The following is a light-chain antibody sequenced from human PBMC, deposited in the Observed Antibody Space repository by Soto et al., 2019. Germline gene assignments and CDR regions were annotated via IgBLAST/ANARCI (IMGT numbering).Light chain of an antibody. CDR2: DTT. Sequence: VVTQEPSLTVSPGGTVTLTCGSSTGAVTNGHYPYWFQRKPGQAPRTLIYDTTNRHSWTPARFSGSLLGGKAALTLSGAQPEDEAEYYCLLSYNGPYVFGTGTKVTVL. V-gene: IGLV7-46*01. J-gene: IGLJ1*01. CDR1: TGAVTNGHY. CDR3: LLSYNGPYV.